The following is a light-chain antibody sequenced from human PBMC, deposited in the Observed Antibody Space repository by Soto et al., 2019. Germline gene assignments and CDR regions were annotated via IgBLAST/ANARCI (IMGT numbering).Light chain of an antibody. Sequence: QSVLTQPASVSGSPGQSITFSCTGTSSDIGVYNYVSWYQQHPGKAPKLMIYEVNNRPSGVSNRFSGSKSGNTASLTISGLQADDEADYYCSSYTTSNTYVFGTGTKLTVL. J-gene: IGLJ1*01. CDR3: SSYTTSNTYV. CDR2: EVN. CDR1: SSDIGVYNY. V-gene: IGLV2-14*01.